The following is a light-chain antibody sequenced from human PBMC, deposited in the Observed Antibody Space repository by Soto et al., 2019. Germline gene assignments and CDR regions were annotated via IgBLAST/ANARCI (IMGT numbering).Light chain of an antibody. CDR1: QSISSW. Sequence: DIQMTQSPSTLSASVGDRVTITCRASQSISSWLAWYQQKPGKAPKLLIYKASSLESGVPSRFSGSGSGAAFTLTISSLQPDDFATYYCQQYNSFPLTFGGGTKVEIK. V-gene: IGKV1-5*03. J-gene: IGKJ4*01. CDR3: QQYNSFPLT. CDR2: KAS.